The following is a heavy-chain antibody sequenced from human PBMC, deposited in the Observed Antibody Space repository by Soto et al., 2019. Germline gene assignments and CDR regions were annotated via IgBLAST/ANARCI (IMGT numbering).Heavy chain of an antibody. CDR3: ARWGIVATINYYYYGMDV. CDR1: GYTFTSYA. V-gene: IGHV1-3*01. J-gene: IGHJ6*02. CDR2: INAGNGNT. Sequence: ASVKVSCKASGYTFTSYAMHWVRQAPGQRLEWMGWINAGNGNTKYSQKFQGRVTITRDTSASTAYMELSSLRSEDTAVYYCARWGIVATINYYYYGMDVWGQGTTVTVSS. D-gene: IGHD5-12*01.